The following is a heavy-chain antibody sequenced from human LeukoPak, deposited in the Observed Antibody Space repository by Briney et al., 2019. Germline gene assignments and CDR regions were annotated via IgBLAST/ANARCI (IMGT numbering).Heavy chain of an antibody. J-gene: IGHJ5*02. D-gene: IGHD3-9*01. V-gene: IGHV1-24*01. CDR3: TTRNYDILTGYYRGDWFDP. CDR2: FDPEDGKT. CDR1: GYTLNEVS. Sequence: GASVKVSCKVSGYTLNEVSIHWVRQAPGKGLEWMGGFDPEDGKTIYAQKFQGRVSMTEDTSTDTAYMELSSLRSEDTAVYYCTTRNYDILTGYYRGDWFDPWGPGTLVTVSS.